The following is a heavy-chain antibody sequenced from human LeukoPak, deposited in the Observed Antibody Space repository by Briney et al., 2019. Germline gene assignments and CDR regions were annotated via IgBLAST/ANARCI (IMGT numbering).Heavy chain of an antibody. V-gene: IGHV4-34*01. D-gene: IGHD3-22*01. CDR3: ARSYGDSSGHKGDY. CDR1: GGSFSGYY. J-gene: IGHJ4*02. Sequence: PETLSLTCAGYGGSFSGYYWSWLRQPPGKGREGIGEINHSGSTNDNPSLKSRVTISVDTSKNQFSLKLSSVPAADTAVYYCARSYGDSSGHKGDYWGQGTLVTVSS. CDR2: INHSGST.